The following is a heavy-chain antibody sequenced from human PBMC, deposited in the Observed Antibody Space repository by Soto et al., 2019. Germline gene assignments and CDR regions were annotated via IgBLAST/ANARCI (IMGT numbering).Heavy chain of an antibody. CDR1: GYTFTSYA. CDR2: INAGNGNT. Sequence: QVQLVQSGAEEKKPGASVKVSCKASGYTFTSYAMHWVRQAPGQRLEWMGWINAGNGNTKYSQKFQGRVTITRDTSASTAYMVLSSLRSEDTAVYYCARSIVVVTALDYWGHGTLVTVSS. V-gene: IGHV1-3*05. D-gene: IGHD2-21*02. J-gene: IGHJ4*01. CDR3: ARSIVVVTALDY.